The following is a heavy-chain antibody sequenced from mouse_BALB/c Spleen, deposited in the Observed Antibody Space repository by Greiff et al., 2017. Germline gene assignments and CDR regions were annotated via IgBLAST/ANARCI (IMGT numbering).Heavy chain of an antibody. CDR1: GYSITSDYA. V-gene: IGHV3-2*02. CDR2: ISYSGST. J-gene: IGHJ2*01. D-gene: IGHD2-4*01. CDR3: ARSPYDYEYYFDY. Sequence: EVQLQQSGPGLVKPSQSLSLTCTVTGYSITSDYAWNWIRQFPGNKLEWMGYISYSGSTSYNPSLKSRISITRDTSKNQFFLQLNSVTTEDTATYYCARSPYDYEYYFDYWGQGTTLTVSS.